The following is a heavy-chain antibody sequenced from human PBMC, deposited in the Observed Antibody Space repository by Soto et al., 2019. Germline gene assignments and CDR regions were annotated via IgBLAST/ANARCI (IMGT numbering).Heavy chain of an antibody. CDR3: MTDFQAF. CDR1: GFTFSVHW. Sequence: GGSLRLSCAASGFTFSVHWMSWVRQAPGKGLEWVARLKEDGSEKQYVDSVKGRFTISRDNAENSLYLQMNNVRAEDTAVYYCMTDFQAFWGQGTLVTVSS. CDR2: LKEDGSEK. V-gene: IGHV3-7*03. J-gene: IGHJ4*02.